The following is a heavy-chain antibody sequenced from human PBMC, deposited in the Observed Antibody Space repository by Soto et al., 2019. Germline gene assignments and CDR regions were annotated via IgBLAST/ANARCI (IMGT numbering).Heavy chain of an antibody. CDR3: ARHPVLLWFGEQGYYYYGMDV. Sequence: SEALSLTCTVSVGSISRSSYYCGWLRQAPGKGLEWIGSIYYSGSTYYNPSLKSRVTISVDTSKNQFSLKLSSVTAADTAVYYCARHPVLLWFGEQGYYYYGMDVWGQGTTVT. J-gene: IGHJ6*02. CDR2: IYYSGST. D-gene: IGHD3-10*01. V-gene: IGHV4-39*01. CDR1: VGSISRSSYY.